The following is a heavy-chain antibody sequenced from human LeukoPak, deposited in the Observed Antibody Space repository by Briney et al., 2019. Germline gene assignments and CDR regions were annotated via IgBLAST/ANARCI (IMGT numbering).Heavy chain of an antibody. D-gene: IGHD3-22*01. CDR2: IYSGGST. Sequence: GESLKISCAASGFTVSSNYMSWVRQAPGKGLEWVSVIYSGGSTYYADSVKGRFTISRDNSKNTLYLQMNSLRAEDTAVYYCARAIKYYYDSSGYRDYWGQGTLVTVSS. CDR3: ARAIKYYYDSSGYRDY. V-gene: IGHV3-66*01. J-gene: IGHJ4*02. CDR1: GFTVSSNY.